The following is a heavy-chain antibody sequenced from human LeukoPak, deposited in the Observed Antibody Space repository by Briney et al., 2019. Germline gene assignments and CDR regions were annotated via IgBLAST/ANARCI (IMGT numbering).Heavy chain of an antibody. CDR3: ARGYYYDSSGYPDY. CDR1: GYTFTSDW. V-gene: IGHV5-51*01. D-gene: IGHD3-22*01. Sequence: GESLKISCKGSGYTFTSDWIGWVRQMPGKGLEWMGIIYPGDSDTRYSPSFQGQVTISADKSINTAYLQWSTLKASDTAMYYCARGYYYDSSGYPDYWGQGTLVTVSS. CDR2: IYPGDSDT. J-gene: IGHJ4*02.